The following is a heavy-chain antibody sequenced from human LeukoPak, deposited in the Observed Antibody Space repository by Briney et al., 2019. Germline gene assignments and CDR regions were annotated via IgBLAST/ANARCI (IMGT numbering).Heavy chain of an antibody. D-gene: IGHD1-26*01. Sequence: SETLSLTCTVSGGSISSGSYYWSWIRQPAGKGLEWIGRIYTSGSTNYNPSLKSRVTISVDTSKNQFSLKLSSVTAADTAVYYCARDRAKRNGDYFDYWGQGTLVTVSS. CDR3: ARDRAKRNGDYFDY. CDR1: GGSISSGSYY. V-gene: IGHV4-61*02. J-gene: IGHJ4*02. CDR2: IYTSGST.